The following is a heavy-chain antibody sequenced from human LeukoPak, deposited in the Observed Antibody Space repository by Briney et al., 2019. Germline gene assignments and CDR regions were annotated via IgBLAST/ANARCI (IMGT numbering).Heavy chain of an antibody. J-gene: IGHJ4*02. Sequence: PSETLSLTCAVSGYSISSGYYWGWIRQPPGKGLEWIGSIYHSGSTYYNPSLKSRVTISVDTSKNQFSLKLSSVTAADTAVYYCARIYPDGRMGAAGLFDYWGQGTLVTVSS. CDR1: GYSISSGYY. CDR3: ARIYPDGRMGAAGLFDY. D-gene: IGHD6-13*01. V-gene: IGHV4-38-2*01. CDR2: IYHSGST.